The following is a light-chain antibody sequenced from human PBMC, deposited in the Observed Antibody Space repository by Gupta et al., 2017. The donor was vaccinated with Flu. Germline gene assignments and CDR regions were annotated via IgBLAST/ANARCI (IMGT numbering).Light chain of an antibody. J-gene: IGLJ3*02. V-gene: IGLV7-43*01. CDR2: STY. CDR1: TGAVTSDNY. CDR3: LLCYGDAWV. Sequence: QTVVTQEPSVSVSPGGTVILTCASSTGAVTSDNYPNWFQQNPGQVPRTLIYSTYTRQSWTPPRFSGSLLGGKAALTLSGVQPEDEAEYYCLLCYGDAWVFGGGTKLTVL.